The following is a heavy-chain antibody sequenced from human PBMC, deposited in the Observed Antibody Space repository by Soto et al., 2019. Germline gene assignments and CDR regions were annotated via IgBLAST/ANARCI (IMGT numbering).Heavy chain of an antibody. Sequence: EVQLVESGGGLVQPGRSLRLSCTASGFTFGHFAIHWVRQAPGKGLEWVSGTSWNSDTIDYADSVKGRFTISRDNAKNSVYLQMNSLRPEDTALYYCAKALPPGSYYKPLHFWGQGTLVTVSS. D-gene: IGHD3-10*01. CDR2: TSWNSDTI. CDR1: GFTFGHFA. V-gene: IGHV3-9*01. J-gene: IGHJ4*02. CDR3: AKALPPGSYYKPLHF.